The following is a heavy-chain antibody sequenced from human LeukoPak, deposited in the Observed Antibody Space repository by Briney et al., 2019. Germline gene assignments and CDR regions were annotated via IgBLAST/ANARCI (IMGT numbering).Heavy chain of an antibody. V-gene: IGHV3-74*01. D-gene: IGHD1-26*01. J-gene: IGHJ4*02. CDR3: GRALGSPLDY. CDR2: INSDGSST. CDR1: GFTFSSDW. Sequence: PGGSLRLSCAASGFTFSSDWMHWVRQVPGEGPVWVSRINSDGSSTAYADSVKGRFTISRDNAKNTLYLQMNSLRVEDTAVYYCGRALGSPLDYWGQGTLVTVSS.